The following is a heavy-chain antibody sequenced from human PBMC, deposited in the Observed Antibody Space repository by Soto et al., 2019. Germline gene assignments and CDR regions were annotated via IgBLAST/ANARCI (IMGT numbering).Heavy chain of an antibody. CDR3: AKDSRAVARTFDY. Sequence: GVSLRLSCAASEFIFSSYGIHWFGQHAGKGLEWVEVISYDGMNKHYADSVKGRFTISRDNSKNTVYLQMNSLRDEDTVVYYCAKDSRAVARTFDYWGQGALVTVSS. CDR1: EFIFSSYG. V-gene: IGHV3-30*18. D-gene: IGHD6-19*01. J-gene: IGHJ4*02. CDR2: ISYDGMNK.